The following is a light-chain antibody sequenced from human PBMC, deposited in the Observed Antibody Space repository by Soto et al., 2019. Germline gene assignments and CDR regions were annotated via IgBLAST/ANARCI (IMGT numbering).Light chain of an antibody. CDR2: AAS. CDR1: ESISRH. J-gene: IGKJ5*01. CDR3: QQSYSTLSIS. Sequence: DIQMTQSPSSLSASVGDRVTITCRASESISRHLNWYQQKPGKAPNLLIYAASTLQNGVPSRFRGSGSGTDFTLTISSLQPEDFATYYYQQSYSTLSISFGQGTRLEIK. V-gene: IGKV1-39*01.